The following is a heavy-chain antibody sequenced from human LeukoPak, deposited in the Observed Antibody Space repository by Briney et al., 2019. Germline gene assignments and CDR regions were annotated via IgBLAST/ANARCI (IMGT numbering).Heavy chain of an antibody. Sequence: PGGSLRLSCAASGFTFSSYGMHWVRQAPGKGLEWVAVISYDGSNKYYADSVKGRFTISRDNSKNTLYLQMNSLRAEDTAVYYCAGMTTVTTNWGQGTLVTVSS. CDR3: AGMTTVTTN. CDR2: ISYDGSNK. D-gene: IGHD4-17*01. CDR1: GFTFSSYG. J-gene: IGHJ4*02. V-gene: IGHV3-30*03.